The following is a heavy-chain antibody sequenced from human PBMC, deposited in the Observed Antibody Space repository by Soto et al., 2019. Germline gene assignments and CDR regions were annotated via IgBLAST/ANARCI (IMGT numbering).Heavy chain of an antibody. J-gene: IGHJ4*02. CDR2: IIPIFGTA. D-gene: IGHD3-9*01. Sequence: ASVKVSCKASGGTFSSYAISLVRQAPGQGXEWMGGIIPIFGTANYAQKFQGRVTITADESTSTAYMELSSLRSEDTAVYYCAREMDDILTGYYNYYFDYWGKGTLVTVSS. CDR3: AREMDDILTGYYNYYFDY. V-gene: IGHV1-69*13. CDR1: GGTFSSYA.